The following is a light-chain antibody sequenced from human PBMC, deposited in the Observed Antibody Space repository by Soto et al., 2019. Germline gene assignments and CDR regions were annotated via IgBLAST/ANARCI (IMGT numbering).Light chain of an antibody. Sequence: SVLTQPASVSGSPGQSITISCTGTSSDVGGYNYVSWYQQHPGKAPKLMIYDVGNRPSGVSNRFSGSKSGNTASLTISGLQAEDEADYYCSSYTSSSTLVFGGGTKVTVL. J-gene: IGLJ2*01. CDR2: DVG. V-gene: IGLV2-14*01. CDR1: SSDVGGYNY. CDR3: SSYTSSSTLV.